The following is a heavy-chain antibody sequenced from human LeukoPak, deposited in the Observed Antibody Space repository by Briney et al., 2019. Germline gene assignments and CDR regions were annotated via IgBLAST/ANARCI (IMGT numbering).Heavy chain of an antibody. CDR2: IIPILGIA. D-gene: IGHD5-12*01. J-gene: IGHJ4*02. CDR3: ARTGDSGYDIYYFDY. CDR1: GGTFSSYT. V-gene: IGHV1-69*02. Sequence: SSVKVSCKAFGGTFSSYTISWVRQAPGQGLEWMGRIIPILGIANYAQKFQGRVTITADKSTSTAYMELSSLRSEDTAVYYCARTGDSGYDIYYFDYWGQGTLVTVSS.